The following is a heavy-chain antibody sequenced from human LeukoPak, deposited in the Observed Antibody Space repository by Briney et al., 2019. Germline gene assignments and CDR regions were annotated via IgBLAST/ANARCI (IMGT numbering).Heavy chain of an antibody. J-gene: IGHJ4*02. Sequence: GRSLRLSCAASGFTFSSYGMHWVRQAPGKGLEWVAVISYDGSNKYYADSVKGRFTISRDNSKNTLYLQMNSLRAEDTAVYYCAKSQLIRPILMGGTRGDYFDYWGQGTLVTVSS. CDR3: AKSQLIRPILMGGTRGDYFDY. V-gene: IGHV3-30*18. CDR1: GFTFSSYG. CDR2: ISYDGSNK. D-gene: IGHD2/OR15-2a*01.